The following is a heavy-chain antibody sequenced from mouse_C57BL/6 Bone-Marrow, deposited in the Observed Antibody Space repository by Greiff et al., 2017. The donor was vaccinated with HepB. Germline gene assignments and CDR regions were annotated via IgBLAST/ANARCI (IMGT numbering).Heavy chain of an antibody. V-gene: IGHV1-50*01. CDR2: IDPSDSYT. CDR3: SELGQGY. CDR1: GYTFTSYW. Sequence: QVQLQQPGAELVKPGASVKLSCKASGYTFTSYWMQWVKQRPGQGLEWIGEIDPSDSYTNYNQKFKGKATLTVDTSSSTAYMQLSSLTSEESAVYYCSELGQGYWGQGTTLTVSS. J-gene: IGHJ2*01. D-gene: IGHD4-1*01.